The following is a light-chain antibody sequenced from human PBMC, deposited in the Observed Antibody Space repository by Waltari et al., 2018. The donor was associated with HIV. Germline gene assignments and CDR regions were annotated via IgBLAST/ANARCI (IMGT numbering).Light chain of an antibody. Sequence: IVLTQSPGTLSLSPGERATLSCRASQSVSSSYLAWYQQKPGQAPRLLIYGASRRATGIPDRFSGSGSGTDFTLTISRLEPEDFAVYYCQQYVSSPETFGPGTKVDIK. CDR1: QSVSSSY. CDR2: GAS. CDR3: QQYVSSPET. V-gene: IGKV3-20*01. J-gene: IGKJ3*01.